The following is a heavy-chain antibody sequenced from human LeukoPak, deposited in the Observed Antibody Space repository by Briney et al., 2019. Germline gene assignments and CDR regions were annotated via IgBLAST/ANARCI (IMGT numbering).Heavy chain of an antibody. CDR3: AREGSGYAGHFDY. V-gene: IGHV3-7*01. CDR2: IKQDGSEK. CDR1: GFTFSSYW. D-gene: IGHD5-12*01. J-gene: IGHJ4*02. Sequence: GGSLRLSCAASGFTFSSYWMSWVRQAPGKGLEWVANIKQDGSEKYYVDSVKGRFTISRDNAKNSLYLQMNSLRAEDTAVYYCAREGSGYAGHFDYWGQGTLVTVSS.